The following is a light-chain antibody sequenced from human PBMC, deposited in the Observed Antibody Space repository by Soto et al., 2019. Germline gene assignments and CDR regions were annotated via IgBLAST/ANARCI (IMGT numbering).Light chain of an antibody. CDR2: DVS. CDR1: SSDVGAYNY. CDR3: CSYAGSYTSVI. V-gene: IGLV2-11*01. J-gene: IGLJ2*01. Sequence: QSVLTQPRSVSGSPGQSVTISCTGTSSDVGAYNYVSWYQQHPGKAPKLMIYDVSKRPSGVPDRFSGSKSGNTASLTISGLQAEDEADYCCCSYAGSYTSVIFGGGTKLTVL.